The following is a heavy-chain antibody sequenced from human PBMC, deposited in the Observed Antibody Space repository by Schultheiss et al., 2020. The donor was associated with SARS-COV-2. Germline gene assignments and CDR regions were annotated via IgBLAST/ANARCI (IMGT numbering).Heavy chain of an antibody. J-gene: IGHJ4*02. V-gene: IGHV4-34*01. Sequence: SETLSLTCAVYGGSFSGYYWSWIRQPPGKGLEWIGEINHSGSTNYNPSLKSRVTISVDTSKNQFSLKLSSVTAADTAVYYCARDLDTAMVKIFDYWGQGTLVTVSS. CDR1: GGSFSGYY. CDR2: INHSGST. CDR3: ARDLDTAMVKIFDY. D-gene: IGHD5-18*01.